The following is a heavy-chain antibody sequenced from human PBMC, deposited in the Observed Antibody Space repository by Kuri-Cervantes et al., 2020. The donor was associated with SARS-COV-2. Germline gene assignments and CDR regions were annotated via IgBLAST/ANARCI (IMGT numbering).Heavy chain of an antibody. D-gene: IGHD2-2*02. Sequence: ASVKVSCKASGYTFTGYYMHWVRQAPGQGLEWMGWINPNSGGTNYAQKFQGRVTMTRDTSTSTVYMELSSLRSEDTAVYYCAVYCSSTSCYNQWGQGTLVTVSS. CDR2: INPNSGGT. J-gene: IGHJ4*02. CDR1: GYTFTGYY. CDR3: AVYCSSTSCYNQ. V-gene: IGHV1-2*02.